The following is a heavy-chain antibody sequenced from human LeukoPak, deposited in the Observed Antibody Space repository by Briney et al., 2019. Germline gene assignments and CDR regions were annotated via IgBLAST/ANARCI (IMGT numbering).Heavy chain of an antibody. V-gene: IGHV4-39*07. CDR2: VDYKGET. D-gene: IGHD3-22*01. CDR1: GGSVSERSYY. Sequence: SETLSLTCTVSGGSVSERSYYWGWLRQPPGKGLEWIGSVDYKGETFYMPCLESRVTVSLDNPKNQFSLKLSSVTAADTAVYYCARDYYDSIGYYYYGMVVWGQGTTVTVSS. CDR3: ARDYYDSIGYYYYGMVV. J-gene: IGHJ6*02.